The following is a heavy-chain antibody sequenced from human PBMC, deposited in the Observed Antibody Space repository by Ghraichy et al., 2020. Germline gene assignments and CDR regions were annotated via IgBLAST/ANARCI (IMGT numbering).Heavy chain of an antibody. CDR3: ARDESGAFDI. CDR1: GFTFSSYE. D-gene: IGHD6-25*01. Sequence: SCAASGFTFSSYEMNWVRQVPGKGPEWVSYVSSGGDTIFYADSVKGRFTISRDNAKNSLYLQVNSLRAEDTAVYYCARDESGAFDIWGQGTMVTVS. CDR2: VSSGGDTI. V-gene: IGHV3-48*03. J-gene: IGHJ3*02.